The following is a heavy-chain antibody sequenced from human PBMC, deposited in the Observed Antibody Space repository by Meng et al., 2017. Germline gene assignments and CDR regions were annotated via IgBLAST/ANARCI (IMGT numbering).Heavy chain of an antibody. D-gene: IGHD6-13*01. CDR1: GYTFTGYY. CDR3: ARDEDISAAGKLFGDY. CDR2: INPNSGGT. J-gene: IGHJ4*02. V-gene: IGHV1-2*02. Sequence: ASVKVSCKASGYTFTGYYMHWVRQAPGQGLEWMGWINPNSGGTNYAQKFQGRVTMTRDTSISTAYMELSGLRYDDTAMYYCARDEDISAAGKLFGDYWGQGTLVTSPQ.